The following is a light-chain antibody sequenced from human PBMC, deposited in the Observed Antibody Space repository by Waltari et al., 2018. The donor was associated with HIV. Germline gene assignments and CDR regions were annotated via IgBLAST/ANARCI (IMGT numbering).Light chain of an antibody. CDR2: EVS. Sequence: QPALIQPPSASGSPGQSVTISCTGTRGDIGNYAYVSWYQHHPGKAPQIIIYEVSQRSSGVPDRFSGSKSGNTASLTVSGLQAEDEADYYCASYAGHDRFVLLGGGTKVTVL. V-gene: IGLV2-8*01. J-gene: IGLJ2*01. CDR1: RGDIGNYAY. CDR3: ASYAGHDRFVL.